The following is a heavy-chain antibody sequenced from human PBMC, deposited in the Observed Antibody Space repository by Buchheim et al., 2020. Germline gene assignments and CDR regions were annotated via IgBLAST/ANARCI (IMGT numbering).Heavy chain of an antibody. CDR3: ARTPYDSSGWGYFQH. CDR2: IYYSGST. J-gene: IGHJ1*01. Sequence: QVQLLESGPGLVKPSETLSLTCTVSGASIMDGGYYWSWIRQHPGRGLECMGYIYYSGSTYYNPSLKSRVTISVDTSKNQFSLKLSSVTAADTAVYYCARTPYDSSGWGYFQHWGQGTL. D-gene: IGHD3-22*01. V-gene: IGHV4-31*03. CDR1: GASIMDGGYY.